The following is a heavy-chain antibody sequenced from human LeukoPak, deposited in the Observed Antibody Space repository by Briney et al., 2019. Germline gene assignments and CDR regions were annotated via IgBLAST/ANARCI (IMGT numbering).Heavy chain of an antibody. D-gene: IGHD6-19*01. V-gene: IGHV3-23*01. CDR2: ISGSGGST. CDR3: AKGPGYSSGWYSAGNFDY. CDR1: GFTFSSYA. J-gene: IGHJ4*02. Sequence: GSLRLSCAASGFTFSSYAMSWVRQAPGKGLEWVSVISGSGGSTYYADSVKGRFTISRDNSKNTLYLQMNSLRAEDTAVYYCAKGPGYSSGWYSAGNFDYWGQGTLVTVSS.